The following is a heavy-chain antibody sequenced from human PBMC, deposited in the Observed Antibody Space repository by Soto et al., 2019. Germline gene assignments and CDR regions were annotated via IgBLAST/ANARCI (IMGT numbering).Heavy chain of an antibody. J-gene: IGHJ3*02. Sequence: GGSLRLSCAASGFTFSDHYMDWVRQAPGKGLEWVGRTRNKANSYTTEYAASVKGRFTISRDDSKNSLYLQMNSLKTEDTAVYYCVRFGYSSADAFDIWGQGTMVTVSS. D-gene: IGHD6-25*01. V-gene: IGHV3-72*01. CDR1: GFTFSDHY. CDR2: TRNKANSYTT. CDR3: VRFGYSSADAFDI.